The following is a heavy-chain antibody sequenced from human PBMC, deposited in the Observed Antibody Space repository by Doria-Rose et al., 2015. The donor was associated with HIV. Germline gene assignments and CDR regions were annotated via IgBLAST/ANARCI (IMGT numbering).Heavy chain of an antibody. CDR3: ARIKSSRWYHKYYFDF. CDR1: GVSLSSPGMG. CDR2: IFSDDGR. D-gene: IGHD6-13*01. Sequence: ESGPVLVKPTETLTLTCTVSGVSLSSPGMGVSWIRQPPGKALEWLANIFSDDGRSYKTSLKSRLTISSGTSKSQVALTMTDMDPVDTATYYCARIKSSRWYHKYYFDFWGRGTRVIVSA. V-gene: IGHV2-26*01. J-gene: IGHJ4*02.